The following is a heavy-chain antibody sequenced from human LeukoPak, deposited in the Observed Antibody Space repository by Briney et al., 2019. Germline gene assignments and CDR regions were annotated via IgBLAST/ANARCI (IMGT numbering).Heavy chain of an antibody. CDR2: IKEDGSEK. D-gene: IGHD3-16*02. Sequence: PGGSLRLSCAASGFTFTSYWMSWVRQAPGKGLEWVANIKEDGSEKYYVGSVEGRFTISRDNAKNSLYLQMNSLSADDTAGYYCAVSVRQSIVTKVFDIWGQGTMVTVSS. J-gene: IGHJ3*02. CDR1: GFTFTSYW. V-gene: IGHV3-7*01. CDR3: AVSVRQSIVTKVFDI.